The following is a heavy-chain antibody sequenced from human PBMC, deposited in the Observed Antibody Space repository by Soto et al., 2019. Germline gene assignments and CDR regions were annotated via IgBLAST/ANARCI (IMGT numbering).Heavy chain of an antibody. D-gene: IGHD3-9*01. CDR1: GGSISSSNYY. V-gene: IGHV4-39*02. CDR2: IYYSGST. Sequence: QLQLQESGPGLVKPSETLSLTCTVSGGSISSSNYYWGWIRQPPGKGLEWIGSIYYSGSTYYNPSLKSRVTISVDPSKNHFSLKLSSVTAADMAVYYCARYILTGYQFDYWGQGTLVTVSS. CDR3: ARYILTGYQFDY. J-gene: IGHJ4*02.